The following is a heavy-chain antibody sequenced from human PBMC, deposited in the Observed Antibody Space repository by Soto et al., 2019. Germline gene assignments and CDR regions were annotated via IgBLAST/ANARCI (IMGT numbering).Heavy chain of an antibody. CDR1: GYTFTSYY. CDR3: AGNGTARRVDY. Sequence: QVQLVQSGAEVKKPGASVKVSCKASGYTFTSYYMHWVRQAPGQGLEWMGIINPSGGSTSYAQKCQGRVTMTRDTSTSTVYMELSSLRSEDTAVYYCAGNGTARRVDYWGQGTLVTVSS. CDR2: INPSGGST. V-gene: IGHV1-46*03. D-gene: IGHD5-18*01. J-gene: IGHJ4*02.